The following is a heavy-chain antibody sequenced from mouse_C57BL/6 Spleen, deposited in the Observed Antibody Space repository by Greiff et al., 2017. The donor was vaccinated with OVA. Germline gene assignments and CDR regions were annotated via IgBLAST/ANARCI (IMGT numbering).Heavy chain of an antibody. CDR1: GYTFTSYW. Sequence: QVQLQQPGAELVKPGASVKLSCKASGYTFTSYWMPWVKQRPGQGLEWIGEIDPSDSYTNYNQKFKGKATLTVDTSSSTAYMQLSSLTSEDSAVYYCAREGGAGVWGTGTTVTVSS. V-gene: IGHV1-50*01. CDR3: AREGGAGV. CDR2: IDPSDSYT. J-gene: IGHJ1*03.